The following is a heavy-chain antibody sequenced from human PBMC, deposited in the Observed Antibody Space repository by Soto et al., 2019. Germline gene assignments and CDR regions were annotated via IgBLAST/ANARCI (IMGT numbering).Heavy chain of an antibody. V-gene: IGHV1-3*01. CDR3: AREFLEWDYYYGMDV. D-gene: IGHD3-3*01. CDR1: GYTLTSYS. CDR2: INAGNGNT. Sequence: VASVKVSCNDCGYTLTSYSMHWVRQAPGQRLEWMGWINAGNGNTKYSQKFQGRVTITRDTSASTAYMELSSLRSEDTAVYYCAREFLEWDYYYGMDVWGQATTVTVSS. J-gene: IGHJ6*02.